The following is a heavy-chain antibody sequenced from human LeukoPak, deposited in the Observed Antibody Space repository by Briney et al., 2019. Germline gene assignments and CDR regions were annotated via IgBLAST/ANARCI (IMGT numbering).Heavy chain of an antibody. J-gene: IGHJ4*02. CDR1: GYTFTVYY. CDR3: ASGYYDSSGYYY. D-gene: IGHD3-22*01. V-gene: IGHV1-2*02. Sequence: ASVKVSCKASGYTFTVYYMHWVRQALGQGLEWMGWINPNSGGTNYAQKFQGRVTMTRDTSISTAYMELSRLRSDDTAVYYCASGYYDSSGYYYWGQGTLVTVSS. CDR2: INPNSGGT.